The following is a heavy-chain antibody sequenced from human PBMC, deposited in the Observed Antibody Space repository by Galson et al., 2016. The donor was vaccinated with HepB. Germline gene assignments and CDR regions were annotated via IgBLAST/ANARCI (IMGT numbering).Heavy chain of an antibody. V-gene: IGHV3-23*01. CDR3: AKEAHYYDSNGYTSKSFDY. D-gene: IGHD3-22*01. J-gene: IGHJ4*02. CDR1: GFIFSRYA. Sequence: SLRLSCAASGFIFSRYAMTWVRQAPGKGLDWVSGINAGGGSTYYADSVKGRFTISRDNFQNTLYLQMNSLRAEDTAIYYCAKEAHYYDSNGYTSKSFDYWGQGTRVTVSS. CDR2: INAGGGST.